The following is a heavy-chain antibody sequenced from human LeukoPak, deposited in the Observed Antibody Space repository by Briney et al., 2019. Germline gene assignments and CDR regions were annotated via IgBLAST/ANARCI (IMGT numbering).Heavy chain of an antibody. J-gene: IGHJ4*02. CDR2: INPNSGGT. CDR3: ARDERYDSGGYPFDY. CDR1: GGTFSTYG. Sequence: ASVKVSCKASGGTFSTYGISWVRQAPGQGLEWMGWINPNSGGTNYAQKFQGRVTMTRDTSISTAYMELSRLRSDDTAMYYCARDERYDSGGYPFDYWGQGTLVTVSS. D-gene: IGHD3-22*01. V-gene: IGHV1-2*02.